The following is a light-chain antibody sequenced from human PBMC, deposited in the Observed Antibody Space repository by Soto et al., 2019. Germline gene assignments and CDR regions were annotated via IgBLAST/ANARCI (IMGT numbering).Light chain of an antibody. V-gene: IGKV1-33*01. J-gene: IGKJ5*01. CDR3: QQYNSLPLT. Sequence: DIQMTQSPSSLSASVGDRVTITCQASQDISNFVNWFQQKPGKPPKFLIYDASNLETGVPSRFSASGSETDFTLTISSLQPEDIATYYCQQYNSLPLTFGQGTRLEI. CDR1: QDISNF. CDR2: DAS.